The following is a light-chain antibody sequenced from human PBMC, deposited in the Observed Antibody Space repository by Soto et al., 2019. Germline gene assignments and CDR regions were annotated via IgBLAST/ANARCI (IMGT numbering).Light chain of an antibody. V-gene: IGLV2-14*01. CDR1: SSDVGGYNY. CDR2: DVT. Sequence: QSALTQPPSASGSPGQSVAISCTGTSSDVGGYNYVSWYQQHPGKAPKLMIYDVTNRPSGISDRFSGSKSGNTASLTISGLLAEDEADYYCTSYTSTSTYVFGTGTKLTVL. CDR3: TSYTSTSTYV. J-gene: IGLJ1*01.